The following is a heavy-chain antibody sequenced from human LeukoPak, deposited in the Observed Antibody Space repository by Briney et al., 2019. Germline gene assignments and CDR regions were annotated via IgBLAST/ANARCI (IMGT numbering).Heavy chain of an antibody. D-gene: IGHD3-16*01. J-gene: IGHJ5*02. Sequence: GGSLRLSCAASGFTFSSYGMHWVGQAPGKGLEWVAVIWYDGSNKYYADSVKGRFTISRVNSKNTLYLQMNSLRAEDTAVYYCARAQKGAYWFDPWGQGTLVTVSS. CDR3: ARAQKGAYWFDP. CDR1: GFTFSSYG. CDR2: IWYDGSNK. V-gene: IGHV3-33*01.